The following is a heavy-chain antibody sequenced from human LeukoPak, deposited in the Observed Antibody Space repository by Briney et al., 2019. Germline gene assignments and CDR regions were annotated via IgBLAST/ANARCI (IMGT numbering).Heavy chain of an antibody. D-gene: IGHD3-22*01. J-gene: IGHJ4*02. V-gene: IGHV1-24*01. CDR2: FDPEDGET. Sequence: ASVKVSCKVSGYTLTELSMHWVRQAPGKGLEWMGGFDPEDGETIYAQKFQGRVTMTEDTSTDTAYMELSSLRSEDTAVYYCATRGLSITMTRPVIWGQGALVTVSS. CDR3: ATRGLSITMTRPVI. CDR1: GYTLTELS.